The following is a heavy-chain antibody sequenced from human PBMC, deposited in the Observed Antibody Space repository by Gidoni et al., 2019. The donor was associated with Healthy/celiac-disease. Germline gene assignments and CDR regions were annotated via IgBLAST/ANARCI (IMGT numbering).Heavy chain of an antibody. J-gene: IGHJ6*03. CDR2: LAYEGINK. CDR1: GFTFSSYG. D-gene: IGHD1-26*01. CDR3: AKGAGVGDYYYYYYMDV. V-gene: IGHV3-30*18. Sequence: QVQLVESGGGVVQPGRSLRLSGAASGFTFSSYGMHWVRQAPGTGLEWVAVLAYEGINKYYADSVKGRFTISRDNSKNTLYLQMNSLRAEDPAVYYCAKGAGVGDYYYYYYMDVWGKGTTVTVSS.